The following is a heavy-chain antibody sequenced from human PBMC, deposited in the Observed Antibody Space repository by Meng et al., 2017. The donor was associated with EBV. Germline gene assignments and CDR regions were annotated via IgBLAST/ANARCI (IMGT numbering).Heavy chain of an antibody. CDR1: GYTFRNYA. CDR3: ARGVEENGSHYPFDS. J-gene: IGHJ4*02. D-gene: IGHD1-1*01. CDR2: INTYSGKA. V-gene: IGHV7-4-1*02. Sequence: GRWVQAGSWWKQPGALVNVSWKASGYTFRNYAINWMRQVPGQGLEWMGWINTYSGKATFAQGFTGRFVFSLDTPVTTAHLQISGLKTEDSAVYYCARGVEENGSHYPFDSWGQGTLVTVSS.